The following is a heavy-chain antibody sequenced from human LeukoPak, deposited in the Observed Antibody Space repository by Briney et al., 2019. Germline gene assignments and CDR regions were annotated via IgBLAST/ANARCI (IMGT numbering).Heavy chain of an antibody. CDR3: ARGAFVWPRAYYFDY. D-gene: IGHD2-21*01. CDR2: INPNSGGT. Sequence: ASVTVSCKASGYTFTGYYMHWVRQAPGQGLEWMGWINPNSGGTNYAQKFQGRVTMTRDTSISTAYMELSRLRSDDTAVYYCARGAFVWPRAYYFDYWGQGTLVTVSS. V-gene: IGHV1-2*02. CDR1: GYTFTGYY. J-gene: IGHJ4*02.